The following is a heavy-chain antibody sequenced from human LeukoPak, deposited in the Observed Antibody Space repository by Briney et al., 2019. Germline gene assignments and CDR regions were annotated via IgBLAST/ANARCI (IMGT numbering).Heavy chain of an antibody. J-gene: IGHJ6*03. CDR2: IIPIFGTA. Sequence: EASVKVSCKASGGTFSSYAISWVRQAPGQGLEWMGGIIPIFGTANYAQKFQGRVTITTDESTSTAYMELSSLRSEDTAVYYCARSPDTMIRQNYYYYMDVWGKGTTVTVSS. CDR3: ARSPDTMIRQNYYYYMDV. CDR1: GGTFSSYA. D-gene: IGHD3-22*01. V-gene: IGHV1-69*05.